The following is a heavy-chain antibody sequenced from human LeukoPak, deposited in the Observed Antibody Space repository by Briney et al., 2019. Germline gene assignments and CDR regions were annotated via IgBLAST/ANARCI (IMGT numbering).Heavy chain of an antibody. V-gene: IGHV3-23*01. CDR2: ISGSGGTT. CDR3: AKTPGWGLNDAFDI. J-gene: IGHJ3*02. D-gene: IGHD2-21*02. CDR1: GFTFSSYA. Sequence: GGSLRLSCAASGFTFSSYAMSWVRQAPGKGLEWVSAISGSGGTTYDADSVQGRFTISRDNSKNTLYLQMNSLRAEDTAVYYCAKTPGWGLNDAFDIWGQGTMVTVSS.